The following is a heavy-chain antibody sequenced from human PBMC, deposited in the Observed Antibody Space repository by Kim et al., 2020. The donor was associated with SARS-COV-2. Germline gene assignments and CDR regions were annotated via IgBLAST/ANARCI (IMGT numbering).Heavy chain of an antibody. CDR3: ARDHYDYVWGSYRSHFDY. CDR2: ININTGNP. V-gene: IGHV7-4-1*02. CDR1: GYTFNTYP. Sequence: ASVKVSCKASGYTFNTYPINWVRQAPGQGLEWMGRININTGNPTYAQGFTGRFVFSLDTSVSTTYLQISSLEAEDTAVYYCARDHYDYVWGSYRSHFDYWGQGTLVTVSS. J-gene: IGHJ4*02. D-gene: IGHD3-16*02.